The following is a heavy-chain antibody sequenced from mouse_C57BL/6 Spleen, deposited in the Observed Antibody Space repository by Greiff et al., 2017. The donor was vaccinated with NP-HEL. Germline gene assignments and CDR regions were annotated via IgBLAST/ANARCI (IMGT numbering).Heavy chain of an antibody. CDR2: INYDGSST. Sequence: EVKVVESEGGLVQPGSSMKLSCTASGFTFSDYYMAWVRQVPEKGLEWVANINYDGSSTYYLDSLKSRFIISRDNAKNILYLQMSSLKSEDTATYYCARESRDYFDYWGQGTTLTVSS. V-gene: IGHV5-16*01. CDR3: ARESRDYFDY. CDR1: GFTFSDYY. D-gene: IGHD3-1*01. J-gene: IGHJ2*01.